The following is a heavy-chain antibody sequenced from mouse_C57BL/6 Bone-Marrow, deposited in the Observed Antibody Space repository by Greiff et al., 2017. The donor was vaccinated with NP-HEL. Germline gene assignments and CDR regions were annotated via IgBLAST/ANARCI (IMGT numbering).Heavy chain of an antibody. V-gene: IGHV1-42*01. CDR2: INPSTGGT. CDR3: ARDYYGSSYPSAMDY. J-gene: IGHJ4*01. D-gene: IGHD1-1*01. Sequence: EVHLVESGPELVKPGASVKISCKASGYSFTGYYMNWVKQSPEKSLEWIGEINPSTGGTTYNQKFKAKATLTVDKSSSTAYMQLKSLTSEDSAVYYCARDYYGSSYPSAMDYWGQGTSVTVSS. CDR1: GYSFTGYY.